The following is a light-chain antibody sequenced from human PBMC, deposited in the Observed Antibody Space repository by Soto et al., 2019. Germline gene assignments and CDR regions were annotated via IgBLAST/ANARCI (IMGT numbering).Light chain of an antibody. Sequence: QSALTQPRSVSGSPGQSVTISCTGTSSDVGGYNYVSWYQQHPGKAPTLMIYDVSKRPSGVPDRFSGSKSGNTASLTISGLQAEDAADYYCCSYAGSYSYVFGTGTKLTVL. J-gene: IGLJ1*01. V-gene: IGLV2-11*01. CDR2: DVS. CDR3: CSYAGSYSYV. CDR1: SSDVGGYNY.